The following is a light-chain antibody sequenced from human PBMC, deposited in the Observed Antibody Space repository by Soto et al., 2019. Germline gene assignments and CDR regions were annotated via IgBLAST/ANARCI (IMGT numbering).Light chain of an antibody. V-gene: IGKV1-5*01. CDR3: QQYNSYSPWT. CDR1: QSISSG. CDR2: DAS. J-gene: IGKJ1*01. Sequence: DIQMTQSPSSLSASVGDRVTITCRASQSISSGLAWYQQKPGKAPKVLIYDASSLQSGVPSRFSGSGSGTEFTLTISSLQPEDFAIYYCQQYNSYSPWTFGQGTKVDIK.